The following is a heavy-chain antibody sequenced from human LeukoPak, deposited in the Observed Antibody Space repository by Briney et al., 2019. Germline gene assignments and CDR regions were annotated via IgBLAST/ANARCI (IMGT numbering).Heavy chain of an antibody. V-gene: IGHV4-39*07. CDR2: IYHSGST. J-gene: IGHJ5*02. CDR1: GGSISSSSYY. Sequence: SETLSLTCTVSGGSISSSSYYWGWIRQPPGKGLEWIGSIYHSGSTYYNPSLKSRVTISVDTSKNQFSLKLSSVTAADTAVYYCARPDSQQLAQKASFDPWGQGTLVTVSS. CDR3: ARPDSQQLAQKASFDP. D-gene: IGHD6-13*01.